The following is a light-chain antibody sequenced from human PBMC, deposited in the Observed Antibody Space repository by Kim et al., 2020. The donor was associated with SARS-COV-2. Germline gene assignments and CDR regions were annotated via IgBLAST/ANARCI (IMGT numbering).Light chain of an antibody. CDR2: DAS. Sequence: PGDSATRSCRASQNIDTYLAGYQQRPGQAPRLLVYDASNRATGVPDRFSGSGSGTDFTLTISSLEPEDFSIYYCQQRNSWPPAVTFGGGTKVDIK. J-gene: IGKJ4*01. V-gene: IGKV3-11*01. CDR1: QNIDTY. CDR3: QQRNSWPPAVT.